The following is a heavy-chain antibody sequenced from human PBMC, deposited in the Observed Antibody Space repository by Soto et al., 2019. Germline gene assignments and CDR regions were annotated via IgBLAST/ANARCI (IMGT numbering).Heavy chain of an antibody. CDR3: ARAGIVVVPAAYYYYGMDV. J-gene: IGHJ6*02. D-gene: IGHD2-2*01. Sequence: ASVKVSCKASGYTFTSYAMLWVRQAPGQRLEWMGWVNAGNGNTKYSQKFQGRVTITRDTSASTAYMELSSLRSEDTAVYYCARAGIVVVPAAYYYYGMDVWGQGTTVTV. CDR1: GYTFTSYA. CDR2: VNAGNGNT. V-gene: IGHV1-3*01.